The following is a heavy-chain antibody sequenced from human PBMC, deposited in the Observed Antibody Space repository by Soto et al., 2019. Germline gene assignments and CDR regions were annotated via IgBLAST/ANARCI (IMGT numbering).Heavy chain of an antibody. Sequence: QVQLVESGGGVVQPGRSLRLSCAASGFTFSSYAMHWVRQAPGKGLEWVAVISYDGSNKYYADSVKGRFTISRDNSKNTRYLQMNSRRADDTAVYYCARAGSSSWYNYYYYGMDVWGQGTTVTVSS. D-gene: IGHD6-13*01. J-gene: IGHJ6*02. CDR3: ARAGSSSWYNYYYYGMDV. CDR2: ISYDGSNK. V-gene: IGHV3-30-3*01. CDR1: GFTFSSYA.